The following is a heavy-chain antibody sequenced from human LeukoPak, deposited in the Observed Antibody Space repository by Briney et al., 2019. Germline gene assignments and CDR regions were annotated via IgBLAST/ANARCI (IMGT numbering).Heavy chain of an antibody. Sequence: GGSLRLSCAASGFSLSSYAMSWVRQAPGKGLEWVSAISSTDVGTYHADSVRGRFTISRDSSKNTLYLQMNSLRAEDAAVYYCAKAPVTSCRGAYCYPFDYWGQGTLVTVSS. D-gene: IGHD2-21*01. CDR3: AKAPVTSCRGAYCYPFDY. V-gene: IGHV3-23*01. CDR1: GFSLSSYA. J-gene: IGHJ4*02. CDR2: ISSTDVGT.